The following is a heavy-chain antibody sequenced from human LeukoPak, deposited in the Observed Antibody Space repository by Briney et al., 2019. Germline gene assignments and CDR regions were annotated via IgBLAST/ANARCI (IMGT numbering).Heavy chain of an antibody. CDR2: ISGSGGST. V-gene: IGHV3-23*01. Sequence: GGSLRLSCAASGFTFSSYAMSWVRQAPGKGLEWVSAISGSGGSTYYADSVKGRFTISRDNAKNSLYLQMNSLRAEDTALYYCAKDKRMITFGGVTSVYMDVWGKGTTVTISS. CDR1: GFTFSSYA. D-gene: IGHD3-16*01. CDR3: AKDKRMITFGGVTSVYMDV. J-gene: IGHJ6*03.